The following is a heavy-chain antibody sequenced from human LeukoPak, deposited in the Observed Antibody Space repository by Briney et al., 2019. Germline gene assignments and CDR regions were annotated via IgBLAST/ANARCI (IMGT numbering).Heavy chain of an antibody. Sequence: EASVKVSCKASGYTFTGYYMHWVRQAPGQGLEWMGWINPNSGGTNYAQKFQRRVNMPRDTSISTAYMELSRLRSDDTAVYYCARGPITGTTLYYFDYWGQGTLVTVSS. CDR2: INPNSGGT. CDR1: GYTFTGYY. V-gene: IGHV1-2*02. D-gene: IGHD1-20*01. CDR3: ARGPITGTTLYYFDY. J-gene: IGHJ4*02.